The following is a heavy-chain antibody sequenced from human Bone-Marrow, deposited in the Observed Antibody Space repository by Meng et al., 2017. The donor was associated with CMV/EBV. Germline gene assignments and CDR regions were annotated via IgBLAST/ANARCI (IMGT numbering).Heavy chain of an antibody. CDR2: IYYSGST. Sequence: SETLSLTCTVAGGSISSNSYYWVWIRQPPGKGLEWIGSIYYSGSTYYNPSLKSQVTISVDTSKNQFSLKLSSVTAADTAVYYSATNFGDHYYFDYWGQGTLVTVSS. CDR1: GGSISSNSYY. J-gene: IGHJ4*02. D-gene: IGHD3-10*01. CDR3: ATNFGDHYYFDY. V-gene: IGHV4-39*01.